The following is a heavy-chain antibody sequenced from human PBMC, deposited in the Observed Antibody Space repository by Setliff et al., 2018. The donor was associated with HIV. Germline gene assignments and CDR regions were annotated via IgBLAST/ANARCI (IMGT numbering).Heavy chain of an antibody. CDR2: IYTDGST. CDR1: GGSIRSDKYY. Sequence: PSETLSLTCTVSGGSIRSDKYYWTWVRQPAGKGLEWVGRIYTDGSTNYNPSLKSRVTMSVDTSKNQFSLRLTSVTAADTAVYFCARLRITMIMMLNYFDYWGQGTLVTVSS. D-gene: IGHD3-22*01. CDR3: ARLRITMIMMLNYFDY. J-gene: IGHJ4*02. V-gene: IGHV4-61*02.